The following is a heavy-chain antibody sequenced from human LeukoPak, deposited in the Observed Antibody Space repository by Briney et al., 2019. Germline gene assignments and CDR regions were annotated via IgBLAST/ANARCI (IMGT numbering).Heavy chain of an antibody. CDR2: IYLRGNT. CDR3: VSGTGDSRGSLYFDY. Sequence: SETLSLTCAISGGSISSSNWWTWVRQPPGKGLEWVGEIYLRGNTNYNPSLESRATISVDESKTQLSLRLESVTAADTAVYYCVSGTGDSRGSLYFDYWDQGSLVTVSS. J-gene: IGHJ4*02. D-gene: IGHD3-22*01. V-gene: IGHV4-4*02. CDR1: GGSISSSNW.